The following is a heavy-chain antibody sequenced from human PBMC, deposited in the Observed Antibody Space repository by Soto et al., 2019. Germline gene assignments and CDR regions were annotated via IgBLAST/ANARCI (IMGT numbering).Heavy chain of an antibody. CDR1: GGSISNSGNY. V-gene: IGHV4-39*01. Sequence: SETLSLTCSVSGGSISNSGNYWGWIRRPPGKGLEWIGTMDYSGGTSYNPSLKSRVTISADTSNNQFSLRLSSVTAADTAVYYCARRTPLYASESSRFDPWGQGALVTVSS. J-gene: IGHJ5*02. CDR2: MDYSGGT. CDR3: ARRTPLYASESSRFDP. D-gene: IGHD3-10*01.